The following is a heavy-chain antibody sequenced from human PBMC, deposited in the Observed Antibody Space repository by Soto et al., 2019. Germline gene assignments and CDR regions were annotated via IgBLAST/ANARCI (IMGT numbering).Heavy chain of an antibody. D-gene: IGHD2-2*01. Sequence: PSETLSLTCTVSGGSISSGGYYWSWIRQHPGKGLEWIGYIYYSGSTYYNPSLKSRVTISVDTSKNQFSLKLSSVTAADTAVYYCARATIVVVPEGFDYWGQGTLVTVSS. J-gene: IGHJ4*02. CDR1: GGSISSGGYY. CDR3: ARATIVVVPEGFDY. V-gene: IGHV4-31*03. CDR2: IYYSGST.